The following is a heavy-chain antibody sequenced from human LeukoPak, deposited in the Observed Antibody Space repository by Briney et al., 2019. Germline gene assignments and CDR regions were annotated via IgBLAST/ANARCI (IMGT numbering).Heavy chain of an antibody. CDR2: ISSSGSTI. CDR3: ARDPYYGDYVV. Sequence: PGGSLRLSCAASGFTFSSYEMNWVRQAPGKGLEWVSYISSSGSTIYYADSVKGLFTISRDNAKNSLYLQMNSLRAEDTAVYYCARDPYYGDYVVWGQGTLVTVSS. D-gene: IGHD4-17*01. CDR1: GFTFSSYE. J-gene: IGHJ4*02. V-gene: IGHV3-48*03.